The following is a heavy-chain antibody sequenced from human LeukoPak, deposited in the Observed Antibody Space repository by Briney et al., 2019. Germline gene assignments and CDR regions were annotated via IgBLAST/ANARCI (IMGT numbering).Heavy chain of an antibody. J-gene: IGHJ6*02. CDR1: GFTFSSHS. D-gene: IGHD3-16*01. V-gene: IGHV3-23*01. Sequence: GGSLRLSCATSGFTFSSHSMAWVRQTPGKGLEWVSVIFGSGVKRYHADSLKGRFTISRDNSKSTLYLQMNSLRADDTAVYYCARVGDWSYYFGMDAWGQGTTVSVSS. CDR2: IFGSGVKR. CDR3: ARVGDWSYYFGMDA.